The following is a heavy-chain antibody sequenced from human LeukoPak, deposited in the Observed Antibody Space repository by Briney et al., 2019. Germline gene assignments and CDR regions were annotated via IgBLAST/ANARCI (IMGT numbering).Heavy chain of an antibody. CDR3: ANRPAAFDY. D-gene: IGHD2-2*01. Sequence: GRSLRLSCAASGFTFSSYAMSWVRQAPGKGLEWVSAISGSGGSTYYADSVKGRFTISRDNSKNALYLQMNSLRAEDTAVYYCANRPAAFDYWGQGTLVTVSS. V-gene: IGHV3-23*01. CDR2: ISGSGGST. CDR1: GFTFSSYA. J-gene: IGHJ4*02.